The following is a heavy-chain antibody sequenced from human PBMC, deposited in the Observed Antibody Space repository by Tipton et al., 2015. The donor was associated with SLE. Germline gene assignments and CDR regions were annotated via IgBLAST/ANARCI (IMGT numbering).Heavy chain of an antibody. CDR2: INRSGGT. Sequence: LRLSCAVYGGSFSGFSWSWIRQPPGKGLEWIGEINRSGGTNHNPSLKSRVTISVDTSKNHFSLRLTSVTAADTALYYCARDVGGYNTGWFPYYFDYWGQGTLVTVSS. D-gene: IGHD2-8*02. CDR1: GGSFSGFS. J-gene: IGHJ4*02. V-gene: IGHV4-34*01. CDR3: ARDVGGYNTGWFPYYFDY.